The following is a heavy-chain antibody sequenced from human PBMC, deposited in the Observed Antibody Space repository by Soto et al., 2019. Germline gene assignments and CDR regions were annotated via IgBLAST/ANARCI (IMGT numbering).Heavy chain of an antibody. CDR3: ARATGTTDAFHV. J-gene: IGHJ3*01. CDR1: GFTFSSYD. V-gene: IGHV3-13*01. D-gene: IGHD3-9*01. CDR2: IGTAGDT. Sequence: PGGSLRLSCAASGFTFSSYDMHWVRQATGKGLEWVPAIGTAGDTYYPGSVKGRFTISRENAKNSLYLQMNSLRAGDTAVYYCARATGTTDAFHVWGQGTMVTVSS.